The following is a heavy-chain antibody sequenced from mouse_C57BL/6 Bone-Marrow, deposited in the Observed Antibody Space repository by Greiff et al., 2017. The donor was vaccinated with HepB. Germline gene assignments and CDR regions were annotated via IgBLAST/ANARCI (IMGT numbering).Heavy chain of an antibody. J-gene: IGHJ1*03. D-gene: IGHD1-1*01. CDR1: GYTFTDYN. Sequence: VQLQQSGPELVKPGASVKIPCKASGYTFTDYNMDWVKQSHGKSLEWIGDINPNNGGTIYNQKFKGKATLTVDKSSSTAYMELRSLTSEDTAVYYCARGYYGSSPYWYFDVWGTGTTVTVSS. CDR3: ARGYYGSSPYWYFDV. V-gene: IGHV1-18*01. CDR2: INPNNGGT.